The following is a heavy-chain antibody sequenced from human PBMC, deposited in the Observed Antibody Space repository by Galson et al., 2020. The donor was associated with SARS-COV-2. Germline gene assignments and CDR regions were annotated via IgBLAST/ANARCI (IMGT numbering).Heavy chain of an antibody. V-gene: IGHV4-30-2*01. D-gene: IGHD1-26*01. CDR3: SRGQQTELLTPFDF. CDR1: GGSVSGGAFS. J-gene: IGHJ4*02. Sequence: PSETLSLTCAVSGGSVSGGAFSWSWFRQPPGKGPEWIGYIYDSANTYYNPSLKSRVPTSVDRSKNQFSLNLSSVTGADTAVYYCSRGQQTELLTPFDFWGQGTLVTVSS. CDR2: IYDSANT.